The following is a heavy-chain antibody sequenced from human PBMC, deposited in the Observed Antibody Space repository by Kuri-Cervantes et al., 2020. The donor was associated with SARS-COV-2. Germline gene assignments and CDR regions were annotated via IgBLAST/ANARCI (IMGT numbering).Heavy chain of an antibody. CDR2: FIPVFGTT. CDR3: ARGYYYHSSGASYFDY. J-gene: IGHJ4*02. Sequence: SVKVSCKTTRGTLRSYVVSWIRQAPGQGLEWLGGFIPVFGTTNYAQKFQGRVTIIADTSTNTVYMELSSLNSEDTAIYFCARGYYYHSSGASYFDYWGQGTLVTVSS. D-gene: IGHD3-22*01. V-gene: IGHV1-69*06. CDR1: RGTLRSYV.